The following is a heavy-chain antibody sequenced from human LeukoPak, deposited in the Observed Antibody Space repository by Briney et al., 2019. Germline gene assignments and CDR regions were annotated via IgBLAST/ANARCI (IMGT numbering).Heavy chain of an antibody. CDR1: GFTFSNAW. J-gene: IGHJ4*02. CDR2: TKSTTDGGTA. V-gene: IGHV3-15*01. CDR3: TTESPHLDY. Sequence: GGSLRLSCAASGFTFSNAWMSWVRQAPGKGLEWVGRTKSTTDGGTADYAAPVKGRFTISRDGSKNTLYLQMNSLKTEDTAVYYCTTESPHLDYWGQGTLVTVSS.